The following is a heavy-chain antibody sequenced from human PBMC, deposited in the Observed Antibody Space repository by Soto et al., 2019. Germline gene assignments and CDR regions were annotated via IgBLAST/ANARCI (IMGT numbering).Heavy chain of an antibody. CDR3: ARDAPGAAPY. D-gene: IGHD6-13*01. V-gene: IGHV4-31*03. Sequence: QVQLQESGPGLVKPSQTLSLTCTVPGSPIINGDSYLNWIRQHPEKGLEWMGYINYRGTTNYNPALKSRILISIDTSKNQFSLRLTSVTAADTAVYYCARDAPGAAPYWGQGTLVTVSS. CDR2: INYRGTT. J-gene: IGHJ4*02. CDR1: GSPIINGDSY.